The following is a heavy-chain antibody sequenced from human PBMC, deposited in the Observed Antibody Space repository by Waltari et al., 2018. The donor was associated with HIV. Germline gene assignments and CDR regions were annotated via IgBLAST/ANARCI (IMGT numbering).Heavy chain of an antibody. Sequence: QLQLQESGPGLVKPSETLSLTCTVSGGSISSSSYYWGWIRQPPGKGLEWIGSIYYSGSTYYNPSLKSRVTISVDTSKNQFSLKLSSVTAADTAVYYCARGPHSSGWRDYYFDYWGQGTLVTVSS. CDR2: IYYSGST. D-gene: IGHD6-19*01. CDR1: GGSISSSSYY. J-gene: IGHJ4*02. CDR3: ARGPHSSGWRDYYFDY. V-gene: IGHV4-39*01.